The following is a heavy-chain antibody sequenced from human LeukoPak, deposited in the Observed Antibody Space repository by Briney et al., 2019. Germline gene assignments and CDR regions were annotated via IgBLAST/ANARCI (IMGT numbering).Heavy chain of an antibody. CDR2: INHSGST. V-gene: IGHV4-34*01. D-gene: IGHD3-10*01. J-gene: IGHJ6*02. CDR3: ALVRGYYYYGMDV. Sequence: SETLSLTCAVYGGSFSGYYWSWIRQPPGKGLEWIGEINHSGSTNYNPSPKSRVTISVDTSKNQFSLKLSSVTAADTAVYYCALVRGYYYYGMDVWGQGTTVTVAS. CDR1: GGSFSGYY.